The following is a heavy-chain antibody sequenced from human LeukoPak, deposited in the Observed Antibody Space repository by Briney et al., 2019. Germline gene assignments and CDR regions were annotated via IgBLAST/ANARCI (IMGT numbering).Heavy chain of an antibody. Sequence: GGSLRLSCAVFGSGFPFSNAWMSWVRQAPGKGLEWVANIKQDGSEKYYVDSVKGRFTISRDNAKNSLYLQMNSLRAEDTAVYYCARDPYYYDSSGYYPSFDYWGQGTLVTVSS. CDR3: ARDPYYYDSSGYYPSFDY. V-gene: IGHV3-7*01. D-gene: IGHD3-22*01. CDR2: IKQDGSEK. J-gene: IGHJ4*02. CDR1: GFPFSNAW.